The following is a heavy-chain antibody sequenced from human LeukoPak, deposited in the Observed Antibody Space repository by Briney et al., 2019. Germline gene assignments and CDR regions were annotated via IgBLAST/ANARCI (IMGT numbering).Heavy chain of an antibody. Sequence: PGGSLRLSCAASGFTFRSYAMSWVRQAPGKGLEWVSSISSSSTYIYYADSVKGRFTISRDNAKNSLYLQMNSLRAEDTAVYYCARDTDGSSNLDYWGQGTLVTVSS. CDR1: GFTFRSYA. V-gene: IGHV3-21*01. D-gene: IGHD4-11*01. J-gene: IGHJ4*02. CDR3: ARDTDGSSNLDY. CDR2: ISSSSTYI.